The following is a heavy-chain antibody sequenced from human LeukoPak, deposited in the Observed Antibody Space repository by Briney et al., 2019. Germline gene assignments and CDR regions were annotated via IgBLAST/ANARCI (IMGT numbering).Heavy chain of an antibody. J-gene: IGHJ5*02. D-gene: IGHD1-26*01. CDR1: GFTFSSYA. CDR2: ISGSGGRT. CDR3: AKGGPATTFRWFDP. V-gene: IGHV3-23*01. Sequence: GGSLRLSCAASGFTFSSYAMSWVRQAPGKGLKWVSAISGSGGRTYYADSVKGRFTISRDNSKNTLYLQMNSLRAEDTAVYHCAKGGPATTFRWFDPWGQGTLVTVSS.